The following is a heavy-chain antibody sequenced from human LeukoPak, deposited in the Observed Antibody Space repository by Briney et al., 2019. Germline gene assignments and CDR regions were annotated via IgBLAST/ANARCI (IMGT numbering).Heavy chain of an antibody. CDR2: ISYDGSNK. CDR3: AKDYGPPWHMDNLYFDY. Sequence: TGGSLRLSCAAPGFTFSSYGMHWVRQAPGKGLEWVAVISYDGSNKYYADSVKGRFTISRDNSKNTLYLQMNSLRAEDTAVYYCAKDYGPPWHMDNLYFDYWGQGTLVTVSS. J-gene: IGHJ4*02. D-gene: IGHD1-14*01. V-gene: IGHV3-30*18. CDR1: GFTFSSYG.